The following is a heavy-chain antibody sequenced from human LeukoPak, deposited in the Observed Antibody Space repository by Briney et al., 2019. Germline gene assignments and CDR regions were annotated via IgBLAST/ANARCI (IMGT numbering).Heavy chain of an antibody. V-gene: IGHV4-4*07. Sequence: SETLSLTCTVSGGSISDYYWSWIRQPAGKGLEWIGRIYTTGSTDYNPSLKSRVTMSVDTPKNHFSLKLSSVTAADTAVYYCARGPPPDFDCWGQGTLVTVSS. CDR1: GGSISDYY. J-gene: IGHJ4*02. CDR3: ARGPPPDFDC. CDR2: IYTTGST.